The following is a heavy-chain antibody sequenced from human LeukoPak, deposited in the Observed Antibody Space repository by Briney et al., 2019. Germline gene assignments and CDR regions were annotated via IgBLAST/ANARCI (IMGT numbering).Heavy chain of an antibody. D-gene: IGHD1-26*01. CDR2: INHSGST. Sequence: PSETLSLTCAVYGGSFSGYYWSWIRQPPGKGLEWIGEINHSGSTNYNPSLKSRVTISVDTSKNQFSLKLSSVTAADTAVYYCVSQYSGSYGYWGQGTLVTVSS. CDR3: VSQYSGSYGY. J-gene: IGHJ4*02. CDR1: GGSFSGYY. V-gene: IGHV4-34*01.